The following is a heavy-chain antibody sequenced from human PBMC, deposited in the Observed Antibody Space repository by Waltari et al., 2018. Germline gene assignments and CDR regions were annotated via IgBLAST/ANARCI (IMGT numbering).Heavy chain of an antibody. Sequence: QVQLQQSGPGLVQPSQTLSLTCAISGDSVSSNSATWNWIRQSPSRGLEWVGRTYYRSKWCNDYAVSVTGRISVNPDTSKNQFSLQLNSATPEDMAVYYCVREDRGCFDYWGQGTLVTVSS. CDR2: TYYRSKWCN. D-gene: IGHD3-10*01. CDR1: GDSVSSNSAT. J-gene: IGHJ4*02. V-gene: IGHV6-1*01. CDR3: VREDRGCFDY.